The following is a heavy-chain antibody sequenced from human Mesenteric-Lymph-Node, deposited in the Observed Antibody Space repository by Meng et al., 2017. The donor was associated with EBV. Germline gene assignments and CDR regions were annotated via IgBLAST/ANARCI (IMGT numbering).Heavy chain of an antibody. D-gene: IGHD6-6*01. J-gene: IGHJ5*02. V-gene: IGHV4-39*01. Sequence: LQLQGSGPGLVQPSETLSFTCTVSGGSIRSSSYSWGWIRQPPGKGLEWIGSIYYSGSTYYNPSLKSRVTISVDTSKNQFSLKLSSVTAADTAVYYCARPFRASIAARGGHNWFDPWGQGTLVTVSS. CDR2: IYYSGST. CDR3: ARPFRASIAARGGHNWFDP. CDR1: GGSIRSSSYS.